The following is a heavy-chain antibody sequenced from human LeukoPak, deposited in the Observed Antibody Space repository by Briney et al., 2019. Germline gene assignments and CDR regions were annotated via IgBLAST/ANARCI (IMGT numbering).Heavy chain of an antibody. J-gene: IGHJ4*02. D-gene: IGHD1-1*01. CDR2: IYNSGCT. CDR3: ARAWRGIRGFDH. CDR1: GDSINNFY. Sequence: SETLSLTCSVSGDSINNFYWNWIRQPPGKGLEWIADIYNSGCTNYNPSLKNRVTISVDTSKNQISLRLSSVTAADTAVYYCARAWRGIRGFDHWGQGTLVTVSS. V-gene: IGHV4-59*01.